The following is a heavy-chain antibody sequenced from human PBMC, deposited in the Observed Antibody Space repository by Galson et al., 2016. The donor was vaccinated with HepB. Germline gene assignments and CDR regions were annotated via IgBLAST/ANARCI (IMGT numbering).Heavy chain of an antibody. Sequence: SVKVSCKGFGYTFSSYTMMWVRQAPGHGLEWMGGINSYTGNPTYAQGLTGRFVFSVDTSVSTASLHIDSLKPEDTAVYFCAKTYDSTGYYADYWGQGTLLTVSS. CDR1: GYTFSSYT. CDR2: INSYTGNP. CDR3: AKTYDSTGYYADY. V-gene: IGHV7-4-1*01. D-gene: IGHD3-22*01. J-gene: IGHJ4*02.